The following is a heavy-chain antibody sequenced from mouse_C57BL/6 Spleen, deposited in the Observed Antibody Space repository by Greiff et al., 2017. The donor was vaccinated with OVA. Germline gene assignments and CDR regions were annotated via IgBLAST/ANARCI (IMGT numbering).Heavy chain of an antibody. CDR2: IFPGSGST. V-gene: IGHV1-75*01. CDR1: GYTFTDYY. CDR3: ARSYYGSSCGY. J-gene: IGHJ2*01. Sequence: QVQLKQSGPELVKPGASVTISCKASGYTFTDYYINWVKQRPGQGLEWIGWIFPGSGSTYYNEKFKGKAPFTVDKSSSTAYMLLSSLISEDSAVYFCARSYYGSSCGYWGQGTTLTVSS. D-gene: IGHD1-1*01.